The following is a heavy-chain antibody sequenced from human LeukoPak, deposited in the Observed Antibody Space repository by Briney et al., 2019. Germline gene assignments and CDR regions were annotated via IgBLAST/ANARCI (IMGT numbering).Heavy chain of an antibody. CDR2: ISGSGGST. J-gene: IGHJ4*02. V-gene: IGHV3-23*01. Sequence: HPGGSLRLSCAASGFTFSSYAMSWVRQAPGKGLEWVSAISGSGGSTYYADSVKGRFTISRDNSKNTLYLQMNSLRAEDTAVYYCARDFRRQSRDGYNRPTNFDYWGQGTLVTVSS. D-gene: IGHD5-24*01. CDR3: ARDFRRQSRDGYNRPTNFDY. CDR1: GFTFSSYA.